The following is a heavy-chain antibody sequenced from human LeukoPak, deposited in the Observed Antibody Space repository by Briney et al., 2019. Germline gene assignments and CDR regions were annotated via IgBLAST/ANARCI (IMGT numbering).Heavy chain of an antibody. V-gene: IGHV4-59*01. CDR1: GGSISDYY. CDR3: ARGDFCSKSNCYLRPMDV. J-gene: IGHJ6*03. CDR2: IYYSGST. Sequence: SETLSLTCTVSGGSISDYYWNWIRQPPGKGLEWIGYIYYSGSTTYNPSLKSRVTMSVDTAKNQFSLKLRSVTAADTAVYYCARGDFCSKSNCYLRPMDVWGKGTTVTVSS. D-gene: IGHD3-3*01.